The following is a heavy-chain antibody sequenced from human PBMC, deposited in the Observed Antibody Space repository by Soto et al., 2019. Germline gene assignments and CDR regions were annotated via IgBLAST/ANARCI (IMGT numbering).Heavy chain of an antibody. Sequence: QVQLVQSGAEVKKPGASVKVSCKASGYSLTTYAMHWVRQAPGQRLEWMGWINPVNGNSKYSENFLGRLTITRDTSASTAYMELSSLRSEDTPVYYWARGGGYFGLWGQAALVTVSS. D-gene: IGHD3-9*01. J-gene: IGHJ4*02. CDR1: GYSLTTYA. CDR3: ARGGGYFGL. CDR2: INPVNGNS. V-gene: IGHV1-3*01.